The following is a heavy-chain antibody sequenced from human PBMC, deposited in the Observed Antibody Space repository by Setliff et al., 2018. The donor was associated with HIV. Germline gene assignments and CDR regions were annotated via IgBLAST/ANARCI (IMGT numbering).Heavy chain of an antibody. Sequence: PSEPLSLTCTVSGGSISSHYWSWIRQPPGKGLEWIGYIHYSGSTNYNPSLKSRVTISIDTSKNQFSLKLTSVTAADTAVYYCARAMGGSRTDFDYWGQGTLVTVSS. CDR3: ARAMGGSRTDFDY. J-gene: IGHJ4*02. CDR1: GGSISSHY. V-gene: IGHV4-59*11. D-gene: IGHD2-2*01. CDR2: IHYSGST.